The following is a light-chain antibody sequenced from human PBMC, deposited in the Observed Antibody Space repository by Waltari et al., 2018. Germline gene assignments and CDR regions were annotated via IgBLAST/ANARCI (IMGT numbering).Light chain of an antibody. CDR2: EAS. J-gene: IGLJ1*01. Sequence: QSALTQPASVSGSPGQSITISCTGTSSDVGGYNYVSWYQKHPGKAPKLMIYEASNRPAGVSNRVPRSKSGNPASRTISRLQAEDEADYYCSSYTSSSTQSFGTGTKVTVL. CDR3: SSYTSSSTQS. V-gene: IGLV2-14*01. CDR1: SSDVGGYNY.